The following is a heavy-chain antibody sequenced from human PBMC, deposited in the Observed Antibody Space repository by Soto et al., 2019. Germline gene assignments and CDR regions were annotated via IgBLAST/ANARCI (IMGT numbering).Heavy chain of an antibody. Sequence: LSLTCTVSGGSISSYYWSWIRQPPGRGLEWIGYIYYSGSTNYNPSLKSRVTISVDTSKNQFSLKLSSVTSADTAVYYCARRYGDYFDFWGQGTLVTVSS. CDR3: ARRYGDYFDF. J-gene: IGHJ4*02. V-gene: IGHV4-59*08. D-gene: IGHD4-17*01. CDR1: GGSISSYY. CDR2: IYYSGST.